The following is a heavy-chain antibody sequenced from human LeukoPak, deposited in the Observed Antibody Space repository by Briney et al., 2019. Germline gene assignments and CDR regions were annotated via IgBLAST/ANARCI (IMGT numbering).Heavy chain of an antibody. CDR1: GYTFTSYY. CDR3: ARDVGEIAVAGDYYYYYMDV. D-gene: IGHD6-19*01. Sequence: ASVKVSCKASGYTFTSYYMHWVRQALGQGLEWMGGIIPIFGTANYAQKFQGRVTITTDESTSTAYMELSSLRSEDTAVYYCARDVGEIAVAGDYYYYYMDVWGKGTTVTVSS. CDR2: IIPIFGTA. V-gene: IGHV1-69*05. J-gene: IGHJ6*03.